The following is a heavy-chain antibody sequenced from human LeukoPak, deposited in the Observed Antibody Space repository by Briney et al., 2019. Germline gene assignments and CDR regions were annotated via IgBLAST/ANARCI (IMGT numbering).Heavy chain of an antibody. J-gene: IGHJ4*02. CDR1: GYTFTSYY. D-gene: IGHD6-19*01. Sequence: ASVKVSCKASGYTFTSYYMHWVRQAPGQGLEWMGIINPSGGSTSYAQKFQGRVTMTRDTSTSTVYMELSSLRSEDTAVYYCARDPLSVAGTNYLDYWGQGTLVTVSS. CDR2: INPSGGST. CDR3: ARDPLSVAGTNYLDY. V-gene: IGHV1-46*01.